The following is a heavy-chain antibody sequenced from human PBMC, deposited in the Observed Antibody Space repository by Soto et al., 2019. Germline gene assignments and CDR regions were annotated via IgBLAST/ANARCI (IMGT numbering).Heavy chain of an antibody. Sequence: PGGSLRLSCAASGFTFSSYGMHWVRQAPGKGLEWVAVIWYDGSNKYYADSVKGRFTISRDNSKNTLYLQMNSLRAEDTAVYYCARERIAGSSWYDYYYGMDVWGQGTTVTVSS. V-gene: IGHV3-33*01. CDR1: GFTFSSYG. J-gene: IGHJ6*02. CDR3: ARERIAGSSWYDYYYGMDV. CDR2: IWYDGSNK. D-gene: IGHD6-13*01.